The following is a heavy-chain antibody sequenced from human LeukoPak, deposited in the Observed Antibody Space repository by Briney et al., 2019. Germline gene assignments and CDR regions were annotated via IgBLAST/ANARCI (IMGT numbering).Heavy chain of an antibody. J-gene: IGHJ5*02. Sequence: PSETLSLTCTVSGGSISSSSYYWGWIRQPPGKGLEWIGSIYYSGSTYYNPSLKSRVTISVDTSKNQFSLKLSSVTAADTAVYYCARGGSSGWYLGWFDPWGQGTLVTVSS. CDR1: GGSISSSSYY. CDR3: ARGGSSGWYLGWFDP. CDR2: IYYSGST. V-gene: IGHV4-39*07. D-gene: IGHD6-19*01.